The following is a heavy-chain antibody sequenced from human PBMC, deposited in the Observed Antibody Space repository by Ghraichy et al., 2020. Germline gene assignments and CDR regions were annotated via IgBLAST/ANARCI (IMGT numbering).Heavy chain of an antibody. CDR1: GFSFSDHY. V-gene: IGHV3-72*01. CDR2: IRKKGNSYTT. CDR3: TRVRSDNWYFDN. Sequence: GGSLRLSCAASGFSFSDHYMDWVRQAPEKGLEWVGRIRKKGNSYTTEYAASVKGRFTISRDDSQNSLFLQMNSLNTEDTATYYCTRVRSDNWYFDNWGRGTLVTVSS. D-gene: IGHD2-15*01. J-gene: IGHJ2*01.